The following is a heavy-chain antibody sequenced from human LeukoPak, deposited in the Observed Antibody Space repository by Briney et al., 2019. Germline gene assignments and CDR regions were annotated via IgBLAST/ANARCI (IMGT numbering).Heavy chain of an antibody. CDR3: AKSSDGSTSFDQ. J-gene: IGHJ4*02. Sequence: PGGTLRLSCAASGFTFSSPTMTWVRQAPGKGLEWVSSISGSGGSTYYADSVKGRVTISRDNSKNTLYLQINSLRAEDMALYYCAKSSDGSTSFDQWGQGTLVTVSS. CDR2: ISGSGGST. V-gene: IGHV3-23*01. D-gene: IGHD2-2*01. CDR1: GFTFSSPT.